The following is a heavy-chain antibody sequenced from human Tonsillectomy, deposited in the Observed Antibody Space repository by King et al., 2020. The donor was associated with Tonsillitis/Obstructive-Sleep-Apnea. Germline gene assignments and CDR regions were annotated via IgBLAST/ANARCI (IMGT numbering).Heavy chain of an antibody. D-gene: IGHD2-2*01. V-gene: IGHV4-34*01. CDR2: INNSGRT. J-gene: IGHJ4*02. CDR3: ASGREDIVVVPAAIRGGFDY. CDR1: GGSFSGYY. Sequence: VQLQQWGAGLLKPSETLSLTCAVYGGSFSGYYWSWIRQPPGKGLGWIGEINNSGRTNYNSSLKGRVTISVDTPRNQFSLKLSSVTAADTAVYYCASGREDIVVVPAAIRGGFDYWGQGTLVTVSS.